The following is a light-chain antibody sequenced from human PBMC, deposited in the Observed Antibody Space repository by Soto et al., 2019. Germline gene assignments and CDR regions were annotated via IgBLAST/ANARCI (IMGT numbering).Light chain of an antibody. CDR1: QSVSTF. CDR3: QQRSNWPRT. Sequence: EIVLTQSPATLPLSPGERATLSCRASQSVSTFLAWYQHKPGQAPRLLIYDASNRATGIPDRFRGSGSGTDFTLTISSLEPEDFAVYYCQQRSNWPRTFGQGTKVDIK. V-gene: IGKV3-11*01. CDR2: DAS. J-gene: IGKJ1*01.